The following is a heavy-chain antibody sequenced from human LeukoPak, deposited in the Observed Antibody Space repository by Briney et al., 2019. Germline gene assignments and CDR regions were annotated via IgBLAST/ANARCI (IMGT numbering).Heavy chain of an antibody. J-gene: IGHJ3*02. CDR2: IYYSGST. Sequence: PSETLSLTCTVSGGSISSSSYYWGWIRQPPGKGLEWIGSIYYSGSTYYNPSLKSRVTISVDTSKNQFSLKLSSVTAADTAVYYCAISGGAARGAFDIWGQGTMVTVSS. V-gene: IGHV4-39*01. D-gene: IGHD6-6*01. CDR3: AISGGAARGAFDI. CDR1: GGSISSSSYY.